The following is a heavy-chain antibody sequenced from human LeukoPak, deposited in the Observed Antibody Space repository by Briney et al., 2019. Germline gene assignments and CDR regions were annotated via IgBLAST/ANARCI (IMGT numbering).Heavy chain of an antibody. Sequence: SETLSLTCAVYGGSFSGYYWSWIRQPPGKGLEWIGEINHSGSTNYNPSLKSRVTISVDTSKNQFSLQLSSVTAADTAVYFCARQNSGARLNVWGQGTTVTVSS. D-gene: IGHD6-25*01. V-gene: IGHV4-34*01. CDR2: INHSGST. CDR3: ARQNSGARLNV. J-gene: IGHJ6*02. CDR1: GGSFSGYY.